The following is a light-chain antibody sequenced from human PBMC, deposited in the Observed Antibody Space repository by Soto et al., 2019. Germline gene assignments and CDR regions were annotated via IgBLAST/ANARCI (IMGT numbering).Light chain of an antibody. CDR3: QQYNSYSPT. V-gene: IGKV1-5*03. CDR2: KAS. CDR1: XXISVW. J-gene: IGKJ1*01. Sequence: DIQMTQSPSTLSASVGXXVTITXRAXXXISVWLAWYQQKAGKAPNLLIYKASRLESGVPSRFSGSGSETEFTLTISGLQPGDSATYYCQQYNSYSPTFGQGTKVDIK.